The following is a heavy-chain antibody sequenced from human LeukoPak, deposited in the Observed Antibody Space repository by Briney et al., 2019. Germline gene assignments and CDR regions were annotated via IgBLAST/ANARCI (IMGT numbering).Heavy chain of an antibody. V-gene: IGHV3-74*01. D-gene: IGHD6-19*01. CDR1: GCTFSKYW. J-gene: IGHJ4*02. CDR2: INTDGTIT. CDR3: ATKQWLAPPPDS. Sequence: GGSLRLSCAASGCTFSKYWMLWVRQAPGKGLESVSRINTDGTITTYADSVKGRFTVSRDNADNTMFLQMNSVRDEDTAVYYCATKQWLAPPPDSWGQGTPVTVSS.